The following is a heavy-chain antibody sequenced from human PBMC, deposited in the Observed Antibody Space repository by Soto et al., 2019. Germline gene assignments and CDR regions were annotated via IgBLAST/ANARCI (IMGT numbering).Heavy chain of an antibody. J-gene: IGHJ3*02. CDR2: IYYSGST. CDR3: ASVYYYDSSGSSPAFDI. Sequence: SETLSLTCPVAGGSISSSIYYWGWIRQPPGKGLEWIGSIYYSGSTYYNPSLKSRVTISVDTSKNQFSLKLSSVTAADTAVYYCASVYYYDSSGSSPAFDIWGQGTMVTVSS. CDR1: GGSISSSIYY. D-gene: IGHD3-22*01. V-gene: IGHV4-39*01.